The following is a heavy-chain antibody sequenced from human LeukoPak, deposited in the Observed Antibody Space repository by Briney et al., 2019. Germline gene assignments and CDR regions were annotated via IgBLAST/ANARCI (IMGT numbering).Heavy chain of an antibody. CDR2: IKQDGSEK. V-gene: IGHV3-7*01. CDR3: ARVRYSSSSGDYYYYYYMDV. Sequence: PGGSLRLSCAASGFTFSSYWMSWVRQAPGKGLEWVANIKQDGSEKYYVDSVKGRFTISRDNAKNSLYMQMNSLRAEDTAVYYCARVRYSSSSGDYYYYYYMDVWGKGTTVTVSS. CDR1: GFTFSSYW. J-gene: IGHJ6*03. D-gene: IGHD6-6*01.